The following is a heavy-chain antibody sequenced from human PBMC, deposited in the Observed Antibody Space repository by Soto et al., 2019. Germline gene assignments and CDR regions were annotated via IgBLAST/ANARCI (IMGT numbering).Heavy chain of an antibody. CDR1: GYTFTSYA. J-gene: IGHJ5*02. Sequence: GPSVKVSCKASGYTFTSYAMHWVRQAPGQRLEWMGWINAGNGNTKYSQKFQGRVTITRDTSASTAYMELSSLRSEDTAVYYCARGCSGGSCYKTNNWFDPWGQGTLVTVSS. CDR3: ARGCSGGSCYKTNNWFDP. D-gene: IGHD2-15*01. V-gene: IGHV1-3*01. CDR2: INAGNGNT.